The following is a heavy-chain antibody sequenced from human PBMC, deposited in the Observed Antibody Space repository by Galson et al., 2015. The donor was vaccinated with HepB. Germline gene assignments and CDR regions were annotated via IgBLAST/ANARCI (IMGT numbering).Heavy chain of an antibody. CDR2: VHYSGAT. CDR1: GGTFSDYY. CDR3: RALGEAFEI. J-gene: IGHJ3*02. V-gene: IGHV4-34*08. Sequence: ETLSLTCAVYGGTFSDYYWSWIRQPPEKGLEWIGEVHYSGATNYNPSLKSRVVISADTSKNQFSLKLSSVTAADTAVYYCRALGEAFEIWGQGTMVTVSS.